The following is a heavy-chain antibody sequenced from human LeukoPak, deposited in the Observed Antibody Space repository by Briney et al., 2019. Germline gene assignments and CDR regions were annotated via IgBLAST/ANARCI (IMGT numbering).Heavy chain of an antibody. D-gene: IGHD6-6*01. CDR1: GYTFTGYY. J-gene: IGHJ5*02. Sequence: GASVKVSCKASGYTFTGYYMYWVRQAPGQGLEWMGWINPNSGGTNYAQKFQGRVTMTRDTSISTAYMELSRLRSDDTAVYYCARDLRIAARPFSCGFDPWGQGTLVTVSS. V-gene: IGHV1-2*02. CDR3: ARDLRIAARPFSCGFDP. CDR2: INPNSGGT.